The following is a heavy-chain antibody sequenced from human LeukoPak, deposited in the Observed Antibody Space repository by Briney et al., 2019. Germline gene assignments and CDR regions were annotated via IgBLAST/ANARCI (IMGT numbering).Heavy chain of an antibody. J-gene: IGHJ6*03. Sequence: GGSLRLSCAASGFTFSSYAMHWVRQAPGKGLEWVAVISYDGSNKYYADSVKGRFTISRDNSKNTLYLQMNSLRAEDTAVYYCARRASYMDVWGKGTTVTVSS. V-gene: IGHV3-30*04. CDR1: GFTFSSYA. CDR3: ARRASYMDV. CDR2: ISYDGSNK.